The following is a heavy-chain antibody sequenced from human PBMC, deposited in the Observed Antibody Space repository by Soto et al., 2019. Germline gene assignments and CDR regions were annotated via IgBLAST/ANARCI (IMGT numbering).Heavy chain of an antibody. CDR2: ISYDGSNK. J-gene: IGHJ6*02. CDR3: ARDQSRGVGATTYYYGMDV. Sequence: GGSLRLSCAASGFTFSSYAMHWVRQAPGKGLEWVAVISYDGSNKYYADSVKGRFTISRDNSKNTLYLQMNSLRAEDTAVYYCARDQSRGVGATTYYYGMDVWGQGTTVTVSS. D-gene: IGHD1-26*01. CDR1: GFTFSSYA. V-gene: IGHV3-30-3*01.